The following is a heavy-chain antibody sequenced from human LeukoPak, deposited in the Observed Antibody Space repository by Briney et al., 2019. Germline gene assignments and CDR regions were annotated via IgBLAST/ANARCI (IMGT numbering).Heavy chain of an antibody. CDR3: AKGAASRGYTYVAN. D-gene: IGHD5-18*01. CDR2: VSGSGGST. CDR1: AFTFRSYA. V-gene: IGHV3-23*01. J-gene: IGHJ4*02. Sequence: PGRSLRLSCAASAFTFRSYAMIWVRQAPGKGLVWVSTVSGSGGSTYYADSVKGRFTISRDNSNNTLYLQMNSLRAEDTAVYYCAKGAASRGYTYVANWGQGTLVTVSS.